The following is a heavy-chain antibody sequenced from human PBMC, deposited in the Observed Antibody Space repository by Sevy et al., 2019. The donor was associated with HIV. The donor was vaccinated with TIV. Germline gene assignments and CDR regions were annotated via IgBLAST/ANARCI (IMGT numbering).Heavy chain of an antibody. CDR1: GFTFSSYA. V-gene: IGHV3-30-3*01. J-gene: IGHJ3*02. CDR2: ISYDGSNK. CDR3: ARDRGSGYPQYDAFDI. Sequence: GGSLRLSCAASGFTFSSYAMHWVRQAPGKGLEWVAVISYDGSNKYYADSVKGRFTISRDNSKNTLYLQMNSLRAEDTAVYYCARDRGSGYPQYDAFDIWGQRTLVTVSS. D-gene: IGHD3-22*01.